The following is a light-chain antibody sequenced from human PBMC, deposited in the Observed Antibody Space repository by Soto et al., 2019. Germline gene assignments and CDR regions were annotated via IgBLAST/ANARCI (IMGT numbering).Light chain of an antibody. CDR3: SSYTTSSTLYV. Sequence: QSALAQPASGSGSPGQSITLSCTGTSSDVGNYNYVSWYQQHPGKTPQLMIFQVSNRASGVSNRFSGSKSGDTASLTISGLQAEDGADYYCSSYTTSSTLYVFGTGTKVTV. V-gene: IGLV2-14*01. CDR2: QVS. CDR1: SSDVGNYNY. J-gene: IGLJ1*01.